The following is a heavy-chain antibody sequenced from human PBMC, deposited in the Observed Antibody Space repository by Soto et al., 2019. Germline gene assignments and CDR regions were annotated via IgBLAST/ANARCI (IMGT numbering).Heavy chain of an antibody. D-gene: IGHD2-2*01. CDR1: GGSISSYY. Sequence: SETLSLTCTVSGGSISSYYWSWIRQPPGKGLEWIGYIYYSGSTNYNPSLKSRVTISVDTSKNQFSLKLSSVTAADTAVYYCARDLGRVPAARGGSYGMDVWGQGTTVTVSS. V-gene: IGHV4-59*01. CDR3: ARDLGRVPAARGGSYGMDV. J-gene: IGHJ6*02. CDR2: IYYSGST.